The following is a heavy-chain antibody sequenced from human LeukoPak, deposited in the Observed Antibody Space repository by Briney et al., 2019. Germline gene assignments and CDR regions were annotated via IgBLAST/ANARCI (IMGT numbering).Heavy chain of an antibody. CDR3: AELGITMIGGV. V-gene: IGHV3-7*01. CDR1: GFTFSSCW. CDR2: IKQDGSEK. Sequence: GGSLRLSCAASGFTFSSCWMSWVRQAPGKGLEWVSNIKQDGSEKYYVDSVKGRFTISREHAKNSLYLQMNSRITEDTAVYYCAELGITMIGGVWGKGTTLTISS. J-gene: IGHJ6*04. D-gene: IGHD3-10*02.